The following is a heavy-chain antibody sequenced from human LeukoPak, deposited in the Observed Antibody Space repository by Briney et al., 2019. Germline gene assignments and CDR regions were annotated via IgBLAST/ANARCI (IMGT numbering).Heavy chain of an antibody. V-gene: IGHV4-34*01. Sequence: SETLSLTCAVYGGSFSGYHWSWIRQPPGKGLEWIGEINHSGSTNYNPSLKSRVTISVDASKNQFSLKLSSVTAADTAVYYCARGVGPTFWGQGTLVTVSS. J-gene: IGHJ4*02. CDR1: GGSFSGYH. CDR2: INHSGST. CDR3: ARGVGPTF. D-gene: IGHD3-16*01.